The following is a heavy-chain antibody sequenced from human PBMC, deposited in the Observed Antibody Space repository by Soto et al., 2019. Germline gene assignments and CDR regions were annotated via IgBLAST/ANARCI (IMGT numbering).Heavy chain of an antibody. Sequence: QVQLQESGPGLVKPSQTLSLTCTVSGGSISSGGYYWSWIRQHPGKGLEWIGYIYYSGSTYYNPSLKSRVTISVDTSKNQFSLKLSSVTAADTAVYYCARGVIVVVPAAMGGDAFDIWGQGTMVTVSS. CDR3: ARGVIVVVPAAMGGDAFDI. D-gene: IGHD2-2*01. J-gene: IGHJ3*02. CDR2: IYYSGST. V-gene: IGHV4-31*03. CDR1: GGSISSGGYY.